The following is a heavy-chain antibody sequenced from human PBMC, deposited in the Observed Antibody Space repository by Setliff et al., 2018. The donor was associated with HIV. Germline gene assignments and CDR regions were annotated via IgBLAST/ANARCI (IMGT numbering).Heavy chain of an antibody. J-gene: IGHJ4*02. CDR2: IYSSGTT. CDR1: GGSISSHY. D-gene: IGHD1-7*01. Sequence: LSLTCTVSGGSISSHYWSYIRQPPGKGLEWIGYIYSSGTTNYNPSLRSRVTISVDTSKNQFSLKLNSVTTADTAIYFCARVSSVIELQGGDYFDSWGQGLLVTVSS. V-gene: IGHV4-59*11. CDR3: ARVSSVIELQGGDYFDS.